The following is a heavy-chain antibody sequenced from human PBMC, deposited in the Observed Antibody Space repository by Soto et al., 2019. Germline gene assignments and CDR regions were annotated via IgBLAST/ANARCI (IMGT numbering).Heavy chain of an antibody. CDR1: GFTFSSYS. CDR2: ISSSSNYI. D-gene: IGHD4-17*01. V-gene: IGHV3-21*01. Sequence: EVQLVESGGGLVKPGGSLRLSCAASGFTFSSYSMNWVRQAPGKGLEWVSSISSSSNYIYYADSVKGRFTISRDNAKNSLYLHMNSLRAEDTAVYYCARGYGAYGGYDYFDYWGQGTLVTVSS. CDR3: ARGYGAYGGYDYFDY. J-gene: IGHJ4*02.